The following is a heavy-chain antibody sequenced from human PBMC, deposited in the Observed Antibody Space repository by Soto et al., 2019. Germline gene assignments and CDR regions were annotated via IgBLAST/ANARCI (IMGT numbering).Heavy chain of an antibody. Sequence: LRLSCAASGFSFSLFWMSWVRQTPGKGLEWVANINEDGSEKFFADSVKGRFTISRDNAKNSLSLQMNSLTADDTAVYYCARTGWPQSSYYFDYWGQGTLVTVSS. CDR2: INEDGSEK. D-gene: IGHD3-16*01. J-gene: IGHJ4*02. CDR3: ARTGWPQSSYYFDY. CDR1: GFSFSLFW. V-gene: IGHV3-7*03.